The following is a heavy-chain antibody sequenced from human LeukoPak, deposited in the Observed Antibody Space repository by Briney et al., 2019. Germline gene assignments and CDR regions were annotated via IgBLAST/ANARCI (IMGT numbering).Heavy chain of an antibody. D-gene: IGHD3-3*01. CDR2: ISSNGGST. J-gene: IGHJ4*02. Sequence: GGSLRLSCSAPGFTFSSYAMHWVRQAPGKGLEYVSAISSNGGSTYYADSVKGRFTISRDNSKNTLYLQMSSLRAEDTAVYYCVKGRLRFPMSYFDYWGQGTLVTVSS. V-gene: IGHV3-64D*09. CDR3: VKGRLRFPMSYFDY. CDR1: GFTFSSYA.